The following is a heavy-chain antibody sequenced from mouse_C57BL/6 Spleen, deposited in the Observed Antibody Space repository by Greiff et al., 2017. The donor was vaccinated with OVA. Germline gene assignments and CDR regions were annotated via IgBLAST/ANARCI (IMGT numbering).Heavy chain of an antibody. CDR3: ATEGGYDYDEGYYAMDY. CDR2: ISDGGSYT. V-gene: IGHV5-4*01. CDR1: GFTFSSYA. D-gene: IGHD2-4*01. J-gene: IGHJ4*01. Sequence: DVKLVESGGGLVKPGGSLKLSCAASGFTFSSYAMSWVRQTPEKRLEWVATISDGGSYTYYPDNVKGRFTLSRDNAKNNLYLQMSHLKSEDTAMYYCATEGGYDYDEGYYAMDYWGQGTSVTVSS.